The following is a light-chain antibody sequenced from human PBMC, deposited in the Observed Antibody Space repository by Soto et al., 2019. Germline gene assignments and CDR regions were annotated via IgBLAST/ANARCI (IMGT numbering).Light chain of an antibody. CDR2: EVT. CDR1: SGDIGSYNR. CDR3: SSYTNINTRACV. J-gene: IGLJ1*01. V-gene: IGLV2-14*01. Sequence: QSALTQPAYVSGSPGQSITISCTGTSGDIGSYNRVSWYQQHPGKAPNLIIYEVTDRPSGVSNRFSGSKSGNTASLTISGLQAEDEAEYYCSSYTNINTRACVFGTGTKLTVL.